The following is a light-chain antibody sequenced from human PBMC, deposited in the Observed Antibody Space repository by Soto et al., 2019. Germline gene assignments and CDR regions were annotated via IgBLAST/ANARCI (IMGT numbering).Light chain of an antibody. Sequence: EIVLTQSPATLSLSPGERATLSCRASQSVSSYLAWYQQKPGQAPRLLIYDASNRATGIPTRFSGSGSGTDFTLTISSLAPEDLAVYYCQQRSNWPTFGGGTKVEIK. J-gene: IGKJ4*01. CDR3: QQRSNWPT. V-gene: IGKV3-11*01. CDR1: QSVSSY. CDR2: DAS.